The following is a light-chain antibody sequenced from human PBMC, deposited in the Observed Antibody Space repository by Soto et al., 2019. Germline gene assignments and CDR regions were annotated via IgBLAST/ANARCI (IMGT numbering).Light chain of an antibody. Sequence: AIRMTQSPSSFSASTGDRVTITCRASQGISSYLAWYQQKPVKAPKLLIYAASTLHSGLPSRFSGSGSGTDFTLTISCLQSEDFEAYYCQQYYSYPLTFGGGTKVEIK. CDR3: QQYYSYPLT. CDR1: QGISSY. CDR2: AAS. J-gene: IGKJ4*01. V-gene: IGKV1-8*01.